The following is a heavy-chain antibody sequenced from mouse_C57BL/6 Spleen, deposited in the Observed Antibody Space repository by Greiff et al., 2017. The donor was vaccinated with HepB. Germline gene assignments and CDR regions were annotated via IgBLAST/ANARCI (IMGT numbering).Heavy chain of an antibody. CDR1: GYTFTSYW. CDR2: INPSNGGT. CDR3: ARPLYSNYEAMDY. D-gene: IGHD2-5*01. J-gene: IGHJ4*01. V-gene: IGHV1-53*01. Sequence: QVHVKQPGTELVKPGASVKLSCKASGYTFTSYWMHWVKQRPGQGLEWIGNINPSNGGTNYNEKFKSKATLTVDKSSSTAYMQLSSLTSEDSAVYYCARPLYSNYEAMDYWGQGTSVTVSS.